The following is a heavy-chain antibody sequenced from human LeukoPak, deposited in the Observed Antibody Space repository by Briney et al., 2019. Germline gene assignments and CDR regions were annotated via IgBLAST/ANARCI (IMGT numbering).Heavy chain of an antibody. V-gene: IGHV3-21*01. CDR2: ISSSSSYI. Sequence: PGGSLRLSCAASGFTFSSYSMNWVRQAPGKGLEWVSSISSSSSYIYYADSVKGRFTISRDNAKNSLYLQMNSLRVEDTAVYYCASGPAALFDYWGQGTLVTVSS. D-gene: IGHD2-2*01. CDR3: ASGPAALFDY. J-gene: IGHJ4*02. CDR1: GFTFSSYS.